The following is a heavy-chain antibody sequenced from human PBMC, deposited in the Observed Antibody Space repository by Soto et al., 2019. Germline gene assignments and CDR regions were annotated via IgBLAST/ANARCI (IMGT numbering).Heavy chain of an antibody. CDR3: ARVRTLSLTRYYYYGMDV. J-gene: IGHJ6*02. CDR2: ISYDGSNK. D-gene: IGHD3-9*01. V-gene: IGHV3-30-3*01. CDR1: GFTFSSYA. Sequence: HPGGSLRLSCAASGFTFSSYAMHWVRQAPGKGLEWVAVISYDGSNKYYADSVKGRFTISRDNSKNTLYLQMNSLRAEDTAVYYCARVRTLSLTRYYYYGMDVWGQGTTVTVSS.